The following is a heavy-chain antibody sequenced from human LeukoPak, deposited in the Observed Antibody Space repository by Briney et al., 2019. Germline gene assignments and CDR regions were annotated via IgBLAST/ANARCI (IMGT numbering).Heavy chain of an antibody. J-gene: IGHJ6*03. Sequence: ASVKVSCKASGYTFTGYYMHWVRQAPGQGLEWMGWINPNSGGTNYAQKFQGRVTMTRDTSISTAYMELSRLRSDDTAVYYCAREGKEDSYGLYYMDVWGKGTTVTVSS. CDR2: INPNSGGT. CDR1: GYTFTGYY. D-gene: IGHD5-18*01. V-gene: IGHV1-2*02. CDR3: AREGKEDSYGLYYMDV.